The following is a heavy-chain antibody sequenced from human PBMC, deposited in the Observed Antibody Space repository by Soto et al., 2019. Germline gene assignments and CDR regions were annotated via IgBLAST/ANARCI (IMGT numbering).Heavy chain of an antibody. CDR1: GYTFTNYD. D-gene: IGHD3-10*01. V-gene: IGHV1-18*01. J-gene: IGHJ6*02. CDR2: ISTYTGNT. CDR3: ARGYYYGSGRPTPGGMDV. Sequence: QVHLVQSGAEVKKPGASVKVSCKASGYTFTNYDINWVRQAPGQGLEWMGWISTYTGNTNYAQKLQGRVTMTTDTSTXSXFMELRRLRSDATAVYDWARGYYYGSGRPTPGGMDVWGQGTTVTVSS.